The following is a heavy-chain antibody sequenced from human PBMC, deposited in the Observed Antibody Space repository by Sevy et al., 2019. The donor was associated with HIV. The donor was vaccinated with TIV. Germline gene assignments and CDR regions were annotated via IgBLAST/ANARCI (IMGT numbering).Heavy chain of an antibody. CDR2: LSFGCGEI. V-gene: IGHV3-23*01. CDR3: AREGCTKPHDY. CDR1: GFTFSKYS. D-gene: IGHD2-8*01. J-gene: IGHJ4*02. Sequence: QLGGSLRLSCAASGFTFSKYSMSWVRQPPGKGLEGVPTLSFGCGEINYADSVKGRFTISRDNSKSSVYLQMNNLRPEDTAVYYCAREGCTKPHDYWGQGTLVTVSS.